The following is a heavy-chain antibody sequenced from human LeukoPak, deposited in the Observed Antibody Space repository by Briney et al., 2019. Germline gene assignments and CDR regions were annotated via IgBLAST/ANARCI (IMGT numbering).Heavy chain of an antibody. Sequence: SETLSLTCTVSGDSISSGGSYWTWIRQHPGKGLEWIGFIYYSGTTYYNPSVKSPVTLSVETSKNHFSLKLSSVTAADTAVYYCARHPRDSSGWYGFDYWGQGTLVTVSS. CDR1: GDSISSGGSY. J-gene: IGHJ4*02. V-gene: IGHV4-31*01. CDR3: ARHPRDSSGWYGFDY. D-gene: IGHD6-19*01. CDR2: IYYSGTT.